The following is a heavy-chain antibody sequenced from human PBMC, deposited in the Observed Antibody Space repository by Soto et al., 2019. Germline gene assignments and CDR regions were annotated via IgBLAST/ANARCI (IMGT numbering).Heavy chain of an antibody. J-gene: IGHJ5*02. Sequence: PSETLSLTCTVSGGSISRSSYYWGWIRQPPGKGLEWIGSIYYSGSTYYNPSLRSRVTISVDTSKNQFSLKLRSVIAADTAVYYCARHPDYGDYDRWFGPWGPGTLVTSPQ. V-gene: IGHV4-39*01. CDR3: ARHPDYGDYDRWFGP. CDR1: GGSISRSSYY. D-gene: IGHD4-17*01. CDR2: IYYSGST.